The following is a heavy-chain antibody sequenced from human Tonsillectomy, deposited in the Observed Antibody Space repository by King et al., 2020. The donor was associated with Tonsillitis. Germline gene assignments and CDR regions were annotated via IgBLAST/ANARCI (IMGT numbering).Heavy chain of an antibody. V-gene: IGHV4-34*01. CDR1: GGSFSGYY. Sequence: VQLQQWGAGLLKPSETLSLTCAVYGGSFSGYYWSWIRQPPGKGLEWIGEINHSGSTNYNPSLKSRVTISVDTSKNQFSLKLSSVTAADTAVYYCARGNNYGDYLNFDYWGQGTLVTVSS. J-gene: IGHJ4*02. D-gene: IGHD4-17*01. CDR3: ARGNNYGDYLNFDY. CDR2: INHSGST.